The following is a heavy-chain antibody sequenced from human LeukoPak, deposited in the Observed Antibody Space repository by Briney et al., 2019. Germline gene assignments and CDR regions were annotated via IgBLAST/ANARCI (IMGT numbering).Heavy chain of an antibody. CDR3: ARDNDFWSGTDY. CDR2: IYYSGST. D-gene: IGHD3-3*01. V-gene: IGHV4-39*07. Sequence: SETLSLTCTVSGGSISSSSYYWGWIRQPPGKGLAWIGSIYYSGSTYYNPSLKSRVTISVDTSKNQFSLKLSSVTAADTAVYYCARDNDFWSGTDYWGQGTLVTVSS. J-gene: IGHJ4*02. CDR1: GGSISSSSYY.